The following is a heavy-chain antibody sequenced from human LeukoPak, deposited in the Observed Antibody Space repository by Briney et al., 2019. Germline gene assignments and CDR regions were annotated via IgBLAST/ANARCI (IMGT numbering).Heavy chain of an antibody. Sequence: ASVKVSCKASGYTFTSYYMHWVRQAPGQGLEWMGGFDPEDGETIYAQKFQGRVTMTEDTSTDTAYMELSSLRSEDTAVYYCATGVPPLWSGYYTGYYYYGMDVWGQGTTVTVSS. D-gene: IGHD3-3*01. CDR3: ATGVPPLWSGYYTGYYYYGMDV. J-gene: IGHJ6*02. CDR1: GYTFTSYY. V-gene: IGHV1-24*01. CDR2: FDPEDGET.